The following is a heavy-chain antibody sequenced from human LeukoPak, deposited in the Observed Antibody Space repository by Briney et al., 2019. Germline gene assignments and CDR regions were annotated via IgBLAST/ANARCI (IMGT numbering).Heavy chain of an antibody. D-gene: IGHD6-6*01. CDR3: ARGGIAARRAFDY. CDR1: GGSFSGYY. J-gene: IGHJ4*02. Sequence: SETLSLTCAVYGGSFSGYYWSWIRQPPGKGLEWIGEINHSGSTNYNPSLKSRVTISVDTSKSQFSLKLSSVTAADTAVYYCARGGIAARRAFDYWGQGTLVTVSS. CDR2: INHSGST. V-gene: IGHV4-34*01.